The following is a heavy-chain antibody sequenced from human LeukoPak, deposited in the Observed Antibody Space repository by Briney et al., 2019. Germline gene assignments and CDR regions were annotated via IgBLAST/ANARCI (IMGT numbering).Heavy chain of an antibody. CDR1: GFTFSSDW. J-gene: IGHJ3*01. CDR2: IKQDGSEK. CDR3: AREVAGDAFDL. V-gene: IGHV3-7*01. Sequence: PGGSLRLSCAASGFTFSSDWMSWVRQAPGKGLEWVANIKQDGSEKYYVDSVKGRFTISRDNAKRSLYLQMNSLRAEDTAVYYCAREVAGDAFDLWGQGTMVTVSS.